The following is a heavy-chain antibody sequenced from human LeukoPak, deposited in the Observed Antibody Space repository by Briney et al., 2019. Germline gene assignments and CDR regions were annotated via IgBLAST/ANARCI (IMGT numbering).Heavy chain of an antibody. D-gene: IGHD2-21*02. J-gene: IGHJ6*02. V-gene: IGHV4-39*07. CDR3: ARSPTLAYCGGDCYYAPVLRNYGMDV. CDR1: GFTFSSYW. Sequence: GSLRLSCAASGFTFSSYWMSWIRQPPGKGLEWIGSIYYSGSTYYKPSLKSRVTISVDTSKNQFSLKLSSVTAADTAVYYCARSPTLAYCGGDCYYAPVLRNYGMDVWGQGTTVTVSS. CDR2: IYYSGST.